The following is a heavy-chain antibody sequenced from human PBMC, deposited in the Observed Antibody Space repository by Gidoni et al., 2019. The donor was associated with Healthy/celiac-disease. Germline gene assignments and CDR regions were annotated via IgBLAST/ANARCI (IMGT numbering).Heavy chain of an antibody. CDR1: GGSISSYY. Sequence: QVQLQESGPGLVKPSETLSLTCTVSGGSISSYYWSWIRQPPGKGLEWIGYIYYSGSTNYNPSLKSRVTISVDTSKNQFSLKLSSVTAADTAVYYCARWGNIRDGYNSVDYWGQGTLVTVSS. D-gene: IGHD5-12*01. CDR2: IYYSGST. J-gene: IGHJ4*02. CDR3: ARWGNIRDGYNSVDY. V-gene: IGHV4-59*01.